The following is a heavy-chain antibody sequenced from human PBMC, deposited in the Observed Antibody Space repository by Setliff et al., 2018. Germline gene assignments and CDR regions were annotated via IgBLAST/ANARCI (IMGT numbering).Heavy chain of an antibody. CDR1: GGSISSGDYY. CDR2: IYYSGST. D-gene: IGHD3-22*01. Sequence: PSETLSLTCTVSGGSISSGDYYWSWIRQPPGKGLEWIGYIYYSGSTYYNPSLKSRVTISVDTSKNQFSPKLSSVTAADTAVYYCAIMGGDSSGYYGVDYWGQGTLVTVS. J-gene: IGHJ4*02. CDR3: AIMGGDSSGYYGVDY. V-gene: IGHV4-30-4*08.